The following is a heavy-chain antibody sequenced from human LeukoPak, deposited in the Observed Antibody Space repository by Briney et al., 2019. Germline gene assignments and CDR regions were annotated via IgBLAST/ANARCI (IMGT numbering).Heavy chain of an antibody. CDR2: IKQDGSER. J-gene: IGHJ4*02. V-gene: IGHV3-7*01. CDR3: ARAGSHWHYVY. D-gene: IGHD3-10*01. CDR1: GFTFSGFS. Sequence: GGSLRLSCAASGFTFSGFSMSWVRQSPTKGLEWVADIKQDGSERYYVDSVKGRFTISRDNAKNSLSLQMNNLRVEDTAVYYCARAGSHWHYVYWGQGTVVTVSS.